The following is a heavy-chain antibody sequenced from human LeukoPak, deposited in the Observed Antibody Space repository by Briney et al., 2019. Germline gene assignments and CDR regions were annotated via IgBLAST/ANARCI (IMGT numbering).Heavy chain of an antibody. CDR1: GVTFSSYA. CDR3: AKIYCSGGSCSDY. D-gene: IGHD2-15*01. J-gene: IGHJ4*02. Sequence: GGSLRLSCAASGVTFSSYAMSWGRQAPGRGLEWVSAISGIGGSTYYADSVKGRFPISRDNSKNTLYLQLNSLRAEGTAVYYCAKIYCSGGSCSDYWGQGTLVTVSS. V-gene: IGHV3-23*01. CDR2: ISGIGGST.